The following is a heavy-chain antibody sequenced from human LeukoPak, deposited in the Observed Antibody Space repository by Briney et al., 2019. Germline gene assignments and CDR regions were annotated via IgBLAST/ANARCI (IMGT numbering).Heavy chain of an antibody. CDR1: GYTFTGYY. J-gene: IGHJ3*02. V-gene: IGHV1-2*02. D-gene: IGHD6-13*01. CDR2: INPNSGGT. Sequence: GASVKVSCKASGYTFTGYYMHWVRQAPGQGLEWMGWINPNSGGTNYAQKFQGRVTMTRDTSISTAYMELSRLRSDDTAVYYCARVRYSSILGPHAFDIWGQGTMVTVSS. CDR3: ARVRYSSILGPHAFDI.